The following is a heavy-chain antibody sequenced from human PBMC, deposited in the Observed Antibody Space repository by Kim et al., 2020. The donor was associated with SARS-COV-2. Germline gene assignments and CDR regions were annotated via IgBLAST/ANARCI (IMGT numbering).Heavy chain of an antibody. CDR2: INTNTGNP. J-gene: IGHJ5*02. CDR1: GYTFTSYA. D-gene: IGHD5-12*01. Sequence: ASVKVSCKASGYTFTSYAMNWVRQAPGQGLEWMGWINTNTGNPTYAQGFTGRFVFSLDTSVSTAYLQISSLKAEDTAVYYCARERESGYSGYDPFNCWFDPWGQGTLVTVSS. V-gene: IGHV7-4-1*02. CDR3: ARERESGYSGYDPFNCWFDP.